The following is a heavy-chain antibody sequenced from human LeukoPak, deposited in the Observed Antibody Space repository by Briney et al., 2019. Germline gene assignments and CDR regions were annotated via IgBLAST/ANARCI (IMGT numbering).Heavy chain of an antibody. CDR3: ARQLYYYDSSPEGEIDY. Sequence: ASETLSLTCTVSGGSISSSSYYWGWIRQPPGKGLEWIGSIYYSGSTYYNPSLKSRVTISVDTSKNQFSLKLSSVTAADTAVYYCARQLYYYDSSPEGEIDYWGQGTLVTVSS. CDR2: IYYSGST. CDR1: GGSISSSSYY. D-gene: IGHD3-22*01. J-gene: IGHJ4*02. V-gene: IGHV4-39*01.